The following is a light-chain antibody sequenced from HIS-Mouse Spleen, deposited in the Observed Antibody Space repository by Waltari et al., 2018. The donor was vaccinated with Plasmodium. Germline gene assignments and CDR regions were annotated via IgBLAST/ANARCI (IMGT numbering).Light chain of an antibody. V-gene: IGKV3-20*01. J-gene: IGKJ2*01. CDR3: QQYGSVPYT. CDR1: QSVSSSY. Sequence: EIVLTQSPGTLSLSPGERATLSYRASQSVSSSYLAWYQQKPGQAPRLLIYGASSRATGIPDRFSGSGSGKDFTLTISGLEAEDFAVYYCQQYGSVPYTFGQGTKLEIK. CDR2: GAS.